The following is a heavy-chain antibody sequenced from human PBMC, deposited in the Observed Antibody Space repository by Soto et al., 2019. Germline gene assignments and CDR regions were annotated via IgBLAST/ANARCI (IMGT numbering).Heavy chain of an antibody. D-gene: IGHD6-13*01. J-gene: IGHJ4*02. CDR1: GFTFSSYG. V-gene: IGHV3-33*01. Sequence: LRLSCAASGFTFSSYGMRWVRQAPGKGLEWVAVIWYDGSNKYYADSVKGRFTISRDNSKNTLYLQMNSLRAEDTAVYYCARDFAAAGPDYWGQGTLVTVSS. CDR3: ARDFAAAGPDY. CDR2: IWYDGSNK.